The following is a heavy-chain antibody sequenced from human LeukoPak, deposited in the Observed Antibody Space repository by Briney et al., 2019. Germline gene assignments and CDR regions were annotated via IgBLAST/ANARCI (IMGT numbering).Heavy chain of an antibody. CDR1: GFTFDDYA. J-gene: IGHJ3*02. D-gene: IGHD6-13*01. V-gene: IGHV3-9*03. CDR2: INWNSGSM. CDR3: AKDLESSSWFANDAFDI. Sequence: GGSLRLSCAASGFTFDDYAMHWVRQAPGEGLEWVSGINWNSGSMGYADSVKGRSTISRDNAKNSLCLQMNSLRAEDMAFYYCAKDLESSSWFANDAFDIWGQGTMVTVSS.